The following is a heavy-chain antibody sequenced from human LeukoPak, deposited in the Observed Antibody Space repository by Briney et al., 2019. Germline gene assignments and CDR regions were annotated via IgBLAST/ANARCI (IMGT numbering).Heavy chain of an antibody. CDR1: GFTFSSYG. CDR3: ARDLKGTIDFWSGYTQLGV. D-gene: IGHD3-3*01. V-gene: IGHV3-21*01. J-gene: IGHJ4*02. Sequence: PGRSLRLSCAASGFTFSSYGMHWVRQAPGKGLEWVSSISSSSSYIYYADSVKGRFTISRDNAKNSLYLQMNSLRAEDTAVYYCARDLKGTIDFWSGYTQLGVWGQGTLVTVSS. CDR2: ISSSSSYI.